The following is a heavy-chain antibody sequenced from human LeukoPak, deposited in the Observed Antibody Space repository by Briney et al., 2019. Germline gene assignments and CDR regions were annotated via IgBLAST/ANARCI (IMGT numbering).Heavy chain of an antibody. D-gene: IGHD1-26*01. CDR2: MNPNSGNT. J-gene: IGHJ6*02. CDR1: GYTFTSYD. V-gene: IGHV1-8*01. Sequence: ASVKVSCKASGYTFTSYDINWVRQATGQGLEWMGWMNPNSGNTGYAQKLQGRVTMTRNTSISTAYMELSSLRSEDTAVYYCARCTEWELHHYYYYGMDVWGQGTTVTVSS. CDR3: ARCTEWELHHYYYYGMDV.